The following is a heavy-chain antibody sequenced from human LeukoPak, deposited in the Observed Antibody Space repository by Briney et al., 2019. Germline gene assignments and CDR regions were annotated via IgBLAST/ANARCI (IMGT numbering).Heavy chain of an antibody. CDR2: ISSSGGST. D-gene: IGHD5-24*01. Sequence: QPGGSLRLSCAASGFTFSSYAMSWVRQAPGKGLEWVSAISSSGGSTYYADSVKGRFTISRDNSKNTLYLQVNSLRAADTAIYYCAKVQEMDTILPPFHYWGQGTLVTVSS. J-gene: IGHJ4*02. V-gene: IGHV3-23*01. CDR1: GFTFSSYA. CDR3: AKVQEMDTILPPFHY.